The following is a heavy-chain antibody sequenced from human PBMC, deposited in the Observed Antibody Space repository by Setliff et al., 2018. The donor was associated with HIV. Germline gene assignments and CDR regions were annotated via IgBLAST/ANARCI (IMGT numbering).Heavy chain of an antibody. D-gene: IGHD3-22*01. CDR1: GYTFTSYD. CDR3: ARIPNHSSGFDY. CDR2: MNPNSGNT. J-gene: IGHJ4*02. Sequence: ASVKVSCKASGYTFTSYDINWVRQATGQGLEWMGWMNPNSGNTGYAQKFQDRVTMTRDTSISTAYMELSSLRSEDTAVYYCARIPNHSSGFDYWGQGTPVTVSS. V-gene: IGHV1-8*02.